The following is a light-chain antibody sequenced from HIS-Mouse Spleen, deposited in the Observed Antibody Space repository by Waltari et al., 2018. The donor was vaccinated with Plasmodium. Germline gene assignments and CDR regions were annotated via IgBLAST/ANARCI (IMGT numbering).Light chain of an antibody. J-gene: IGLJ3*02. CDR1: SSHAGTYYL. CDR2: EGS. CDR3: CSYAGSSTWV. Sequence: QSALTLPAPVSGPPGLSITNYCTGTSSHAGTYYLALWSQQHPGNAPKLMIYEGSKRPSGVSNRFSGSKSGNTASLTISGLQAEDEADYYCCSYAGSSTWVFGGGTKLTVL. V-gene: IGLV2-23*01.